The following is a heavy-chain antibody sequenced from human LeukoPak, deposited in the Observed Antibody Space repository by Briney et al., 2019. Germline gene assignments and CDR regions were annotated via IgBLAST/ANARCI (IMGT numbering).Heavy chain of an antibody. V-gene: IGHV3-53*01. Sequence: GGSLRLSCAASGFTVSSNYMSWVRQAPGKGLEWVSVIYSGVITYYADSVKGRFTISRDNSKNTLYLQMNSLRAEDTAVYYCARDIAYDSSGYYSPHFDYWGQGTLVTVSS. D-gene: IGHD3-22*01. CDR1: GFTVSSNY. CDR3: ARDIAYDSSGYYSPHFDY. CDR2: IYSGVIT. J-gene: IGHJ4*02.